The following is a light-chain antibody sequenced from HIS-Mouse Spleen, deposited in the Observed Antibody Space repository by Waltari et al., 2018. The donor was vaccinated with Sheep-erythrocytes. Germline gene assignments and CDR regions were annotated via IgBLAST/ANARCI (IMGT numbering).Light chain of an antibody. J-gene: IGLJ3*02. CDR2: EGS. CDR1: SSDVGSSNL. V-gene: IGLV2-23*01. CDR3: CSYAGSSTPWV. Sequence: QSALTQPVSVSGSPGQSITISCTGTSSDVGSSNLVSWYQQHPGKAPKLMIYEGSKRPSGVSNRFSGSKSGNTASLTISGLQAGDEADYYCCSYAGSSTPWVFGGGTK.